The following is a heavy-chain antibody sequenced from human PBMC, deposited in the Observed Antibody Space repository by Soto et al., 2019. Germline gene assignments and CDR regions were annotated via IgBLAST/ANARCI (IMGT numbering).Heavy chain of an antibody. V-gene: IGHV1-69*06. J-gene: IGHJ6*02. CDR3: ARPKRSGYDRGDSYYHTMDV. CDR1: GGTSSNFV. Sequence: QMQLVQSGAEVKKSGSSVKVSCKASGGTSSNFVITWVRQVPGQGLECLGGILPMFGAVKYAQKFQDRLTITADRSTNTAAMELGSLRPDDTAVYYCARPKRSGYDRGDSYYHTMDVWGHGTTVTVS. D-gene: IGHD2-21*02. CDR2: ILPMFGAV.